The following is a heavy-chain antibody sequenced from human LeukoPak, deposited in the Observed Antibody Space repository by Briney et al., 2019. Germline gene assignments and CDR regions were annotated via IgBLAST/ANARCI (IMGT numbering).Heavy chain of an antibody. CDR2: ISAYNGNT. Sequence: GASVKVSCKASGYTFTSYGISWVRRAPGQGLEWMGWISAYNGNTNYAQKLQGRVTMTTDTSTSTAYMELRSLRSDDAAVYYCARASLWYGDAHFDYWGQGTLVTVSS. CDR1: GYTFTSYG. D-gene: IGHD4-17*01. J-gene: IGHJ4*02. CDR3: ARASLWYGDAHFDY. V-gene: IGHV1-18*01.